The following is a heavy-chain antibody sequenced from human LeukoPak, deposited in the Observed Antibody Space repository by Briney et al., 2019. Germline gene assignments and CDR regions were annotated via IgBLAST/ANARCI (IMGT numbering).Heavy chain of an antibody. Sequence: PGGSLRLSCAASGFTFSSYSMNWVRQAPGKGLEWVSAISGSGGSTYYADSVKGRFTISRDNSKNTLYLQMNSLRAEDTAVYYCASYSSGWYYFDYWGQGTLVTVSS. D-gene: IGHD6-19*01. J-gene: IGHJ4*02. CDR3: ASYSSGWYYFDY. CDR2: ISGSGGST. V-gene: IGHV3-23*01. CDR1: GFTFSSYS.